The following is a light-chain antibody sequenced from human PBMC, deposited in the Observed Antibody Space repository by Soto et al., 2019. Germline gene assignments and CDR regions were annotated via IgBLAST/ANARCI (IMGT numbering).Light chain of an antibody. CDR3: AAWDDSLNGPL. V-gene: IGLV1-44*01. J-gene: IGLJ3*02. CDR1: SSNIGSNT. Sequence: QSVLTQPPSASGTPGQRVTISCSGSSSNIGSNTVNWYQQLPGTAPTLLIYSNNQRPSGVPDRFSGSKSGTSASLAVNGLQSGDEADYYCAAWDDSLNGPLFGGGTKLTVL. CDR2: SNN.